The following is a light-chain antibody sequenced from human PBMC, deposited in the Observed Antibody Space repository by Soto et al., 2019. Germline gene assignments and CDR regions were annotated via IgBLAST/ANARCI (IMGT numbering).Light chain of an antibody. J-gene: IGKJ1*01. CDR2: AAS. CDR3: QQSYSTPRT. CDR1: QISSSY. Sequence: DIQMTQTQSSLSASVGDRVTIACRASQISSSYLNWYQQKPAKAPKLLIYAASILQSGVPSSFSGSGSGTDFTLTISSLQPEDFATYYCQQSYSTPRTFGQGTMVDI. V-gene: IGKV1-39*01.